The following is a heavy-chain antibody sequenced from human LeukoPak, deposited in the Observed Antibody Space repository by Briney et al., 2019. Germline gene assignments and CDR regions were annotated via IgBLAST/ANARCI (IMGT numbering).Heavy chain of an antibody. CDR1: GFTFSSYG. J-gene: IGHJ4*02. CDR2: ISGSGGST. V-gene: IGHV3-23*01. CDR3: AKRSGSGGPFDY. D-gene: IGHD3-10*01. Sequence: PGGSLRLSCTVSGFTFSSYGMSWVRQAPGKGLEWVSAISGSGGSTYYADSVKGRFTISRDNNKNTMYLQMNSLRAEDTAVYYCAKRSGSGGPFDYWGQGILVTVSS.